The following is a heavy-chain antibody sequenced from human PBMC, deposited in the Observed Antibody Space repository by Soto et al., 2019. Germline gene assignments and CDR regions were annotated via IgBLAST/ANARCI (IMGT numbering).Heavy chain of an antibody. D-gene: IGHD2-15*01. CDR2: VIPVFKTA. J-gene: IGHJ6*02. CDR1: GGTFSNSP. CDR3: ARSRFVVGVTEDYYGMDV. Sequence: QVQLVQSGAEVKKPGSSVKVSCKSSGGTFSNSPISWVRQAPGQGLEWVGGVIPVFKTANYAQKFQGRVTITADESTSTAYMGRSSLRSGDTAVYYCARSRFVVGVTEDYYGMDVWGQGTTVTVSS. V-gene: IGHV1-69*12.